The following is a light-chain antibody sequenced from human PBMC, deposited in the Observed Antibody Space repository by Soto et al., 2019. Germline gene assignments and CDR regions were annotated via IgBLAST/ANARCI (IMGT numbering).Light chain of an antibody. CDR2: LEGSGSY. CDR1: SGHSSYI. CDR3: ETWDSNTWV. J-gene: IGLJ3*02. Sequence: QPVLTQSSSASASLGSSVKLTCTLSSGHSSYIIAWHQQQPGKAPRYLMKLEGSGSYNKGSGVPDRFSGSSSGADRYLTISSLQFEDEADYYCETWDSNTWVFGGGTKVTVL. V-gene: IGLV4-60*02.